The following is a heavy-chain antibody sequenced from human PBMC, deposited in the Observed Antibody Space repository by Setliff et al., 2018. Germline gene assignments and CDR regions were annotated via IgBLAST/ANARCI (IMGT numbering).Heavy chain of an antibody. J-gene: IGHJ6*03. Sequence: SETLSLTCTVSGDSISSRRNYWGWFRQPAGKELEWIVQIYTSWSTNYNPSLKSRVTISLDTSKNQFSLSLTSVTAEDTAVYYCAGYGYDGSQYQGGFYYMDVWGKGTTVTVSS. D-gene: IGHD3-16*01. V-gene: IGHV4-61*09. CDR2: IYTSWST. CDR3: AGYGYDGSQYQGGFYYMDV. CDR1: GDSISSRRNY.